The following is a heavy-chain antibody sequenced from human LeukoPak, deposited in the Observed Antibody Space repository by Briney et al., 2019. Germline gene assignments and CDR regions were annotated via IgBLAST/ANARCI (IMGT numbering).Heavy chain of an antibody. Sequence: GSLRLSGAAPGSTFSIYIIPGVRQAPGKGLVWVARIGSVGSSATSPDSVKGRFTISRDKAKNTVLLQMYSLRAEDTAIYYCARQSSAWLLDYWGQGTLVTVSS. CDR3: ARQSSAWLLDY. V-gene: IGHV3-74*01. CDR2: IGSVGSSA. J-gene: IGHJ4*02. CDR1: GSTFSIYI. D-gene: IGHD6-19*01.